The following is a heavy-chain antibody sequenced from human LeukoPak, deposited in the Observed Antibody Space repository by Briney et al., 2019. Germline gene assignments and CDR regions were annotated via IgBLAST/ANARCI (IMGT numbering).Heavy chain of an antibody. J-gene: IGHJ6*02. Sequence: QAGGSLRLSCAASGFTFSSYAMSWVRQAPGKGLEWVSAISGSGGNTYYADSVKGRFTISRDNSKNTLYLQMNSLRAEDTAVYYCAKGRYCGSSSCYRYYGMDVWGQGTTVTVSS. D-gene: IGHD2-2*01. CDR2: ISGSGGNT. CDR3: AKGRYCGSSSCYRYYGMDV. V-gene: IGHV3-23*01. CDR1: GFTFSSYA.